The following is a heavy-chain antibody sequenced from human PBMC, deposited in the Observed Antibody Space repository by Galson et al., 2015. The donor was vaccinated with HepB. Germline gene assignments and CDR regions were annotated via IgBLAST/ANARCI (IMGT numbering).Heavy chain of an antibody. CDR2: ISPTGGVS. CDR1: GFTFSSDV. J-gene: IGHJ4*02. CDR3: VKVRGSGRPFYFQY. Sequence: SLRLSCAASGFTFSSDVMSWVRQAPGKGLEWVSDISPTGGVSYYADSVEGRFTTSRDNSRNILFLEMDRLRVEDTALYYCVKVRGSGRPFYFQYWGRGILVTVSS. D-gene: IGHD3-10*01. V-gene: IGHV3-23*01.